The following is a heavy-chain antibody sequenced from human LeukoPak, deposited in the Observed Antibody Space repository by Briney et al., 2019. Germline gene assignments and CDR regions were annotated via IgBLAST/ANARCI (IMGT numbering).Heavy chain of an antibody. CDR1: GFTVSGNY. CDR2: IFSPGST. J-gene: IGHJ4*02. CDR3: ARGGGIVGVTVEHYFDS. Sequence: PGGSLRLFCAASGFTVSGNYMSWVRQAPGKGLEWVSIIFSPGSTYYADSVKGRFTSSRDNSKNTMYLQMNSLRVEDTAVYYCARGGGIVGVTVEHYFDSWGQGTLVTVSS. V-gene: IGHV3-66*01. D-gene: IGHD1-26*01.